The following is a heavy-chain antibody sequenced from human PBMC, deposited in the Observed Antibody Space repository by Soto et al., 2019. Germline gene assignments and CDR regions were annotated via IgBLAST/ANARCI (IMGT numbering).Heavy chain of an antibody. CDR3: ARSGEDYYDSSGYPNWFDP. Sequence: GESLKISCKGPGYSFTNYWIVWVRQRPGKGLEWMGIIYPGDSDTRYSPSFKGQVTISDDTSISTAYLQWSSLKASDTAMYYCARSGEDYYDSSGYPNWFDPWGQGTLVTVSS. V-gene: IGHV5-51*01. J-gene: IGHJ5*02. CDR1: GYSFTNYW. D-gene: IGHD3-22*01. CDR2: IYPGDSDT.